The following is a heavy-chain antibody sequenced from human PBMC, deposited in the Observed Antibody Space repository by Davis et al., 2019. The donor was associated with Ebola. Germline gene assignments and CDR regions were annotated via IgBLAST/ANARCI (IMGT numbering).Heavy chain of an antibody. V-gene: IGHV3-23*01. CDR2: VDDSGGGT. CDR3: AKYITTSPSRYFDP. J-gene: IGHJ5*02. D-gene: IGHD3-3*01. CDR1: GFTFSSYG. Sequence: PGGSLRLSCAASGFTFSSYGMTWVRQAPGKGLEWVASVDDSGGGTYYAVSVKGRFTISRDNSKNTLYLQMNSLRAEDTAIYYCAKYITTSPSRYFDPWGQGALVTVSS.